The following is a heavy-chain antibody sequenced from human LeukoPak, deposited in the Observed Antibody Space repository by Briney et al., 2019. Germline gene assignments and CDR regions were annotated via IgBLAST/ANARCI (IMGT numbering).Heavy chain of an antibody. V-gene: IGHV3-7*01. CDR1: GFTFSSYW. Sequence: PGGSLRLSCAASGFTFSSYWMSWVRQAPGKGLEWVANIKQDGSEKYYVDSVKGRFTISRDNAKNSLYLQMNSLRAEDTAVYYCARVGAESKIEYDYWGQGTLVTVSS. D-gene: IGHD2/OR15-2a*01. J-gene: IGHJ4*02. CDR3: ARVGAESKIEYDY. CDR2: IKQDGSEK.